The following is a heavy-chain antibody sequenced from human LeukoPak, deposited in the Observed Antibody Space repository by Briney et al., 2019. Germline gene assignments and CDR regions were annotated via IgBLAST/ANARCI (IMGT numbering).Heavy chain of an antibody. V-gene: IGHV3-23*01. D-gene: IGHD3-10*01. CDR2: ISGSGGST. J-gene: IGHJ4*02. CDR3: AKASNYHGSGAYFPFDY. Sequence: PGGSLRLSCAASGFTFSSYAMSWVRQAPGKGLGWGSSISGSGGSTYYADSVKGRFTISRDNSKNTLYLQMNSLRAEDTAVYYCAKASNYHGSGAYFPFDYWGQGTLVTVSS. CDR1: GFTFSSYA.